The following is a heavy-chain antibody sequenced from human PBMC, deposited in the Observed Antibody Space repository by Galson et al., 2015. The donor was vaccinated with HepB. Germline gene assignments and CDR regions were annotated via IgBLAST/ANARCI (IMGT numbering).Heavy chain of an antibody. CDR1: GFSFSSYS. CDR3: ARGEVTGYSSNWYLAALTSGFDY. D-gene: IGHD6-13*01. Sequence: SLRLSCAASGFSFSSYSMNWVRQAPGKGLEWVSYISSGSSTRYYADSVKGRFTISRDNAKNSLDLQMNSLRAEDTAVYYCARGEVTGYSSNWYLAALTSGFDYWGQGTLVTVSS. CDR2: ISSGSSTR. J-gene: IGHJ4*02. V-gene: IGHV3-48*01.